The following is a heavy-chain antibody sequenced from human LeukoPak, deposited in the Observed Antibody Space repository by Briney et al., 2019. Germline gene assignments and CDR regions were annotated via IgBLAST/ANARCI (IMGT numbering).Heavy chain of an antibody. Sequence: SSETLSLTCTVYGGSFSGYYWSWIRQPPGKGLEWIGEINHSGSTNYNPSLKSRVTISVDTSKNHFSLKLSSVTAADTAVYYCARHATTPNFDYWGQGTLVTVSS. V-gene: IGHV4-34*01. CDR2: INHSGST. D-gene: IGHD4-11*01. J-gene: IGHJ4*02. CDR3: ARHATTPNFDY. CDR1: GGSFSGYY.